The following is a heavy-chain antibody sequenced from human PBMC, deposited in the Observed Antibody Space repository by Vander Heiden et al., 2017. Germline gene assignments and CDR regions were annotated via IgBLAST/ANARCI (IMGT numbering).Heavy chain of an antibody. CDR2: IDPNSGII. CDR3: ARGPSNYYGMDV. Sequence: QVQLVQSGAEVKKPGASVKVSCKASGYTFNGYFMHWVRQAPGQGLEWKGWIDPNSGIINFAQRFLGRVNMTRDTSISTAYMELSRLTSDDTAVYYCARGPSNYYGMDVWGQGTTVTVSS. V-gene: IGHV1-2*02. CDR1: GYTFNGYF. J-gene: IGHJ6*02.